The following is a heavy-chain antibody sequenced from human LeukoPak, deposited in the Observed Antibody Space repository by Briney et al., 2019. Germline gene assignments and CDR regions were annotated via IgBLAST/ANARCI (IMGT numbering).Heavy chain of an antibody. CDR2: IYYSGST. Sequence: SETLSLTCTVSGGSISSYYWSWIRQPPGKGLEWIGYIYYSGSTNYNPSLKSRVTIPVDTSKNQFSLKLSSVTAADTAVYYCARTKQWLSGSWFDPWGQGTLVTVSS. CDR1: GGSISSYY. V-gene: IGHV4-59*01. D-gene: IGHD6-19*01. CDR3: ARTKQWLSGSWFDP. J-gene: IGHJ5*02.